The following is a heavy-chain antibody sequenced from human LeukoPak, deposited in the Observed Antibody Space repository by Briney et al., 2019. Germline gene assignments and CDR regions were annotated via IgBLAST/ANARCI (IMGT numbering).Heavy chain of an antibody. Sequence: GSLRLSCAASGFTVSNDYMSWVRQAPGKGLEWIGHIYSSGDTNYNPSLQSRVTMLVDTSKNQVSLRLKSVTDADTALYSCARDKGIQADSTRWHAWYDPWGQGTLVTVSS. J-gene: IGHJ5*02. D-gene: IGHD2-15*01. V-gene: IGHV4-4*07. CDR2: IYSSGDT. CDR1: GFTVSNDY. CDR3: ARDKGIQADSTRWHAWYDP.